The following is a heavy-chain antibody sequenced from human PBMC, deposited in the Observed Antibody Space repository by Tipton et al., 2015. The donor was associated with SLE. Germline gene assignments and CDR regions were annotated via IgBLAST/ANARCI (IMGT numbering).Heavy chain of an antibody. CDR3: ARGSGHYYGSGSYYNVDY. V-gene: IGHV1-2*06. Sequence: QSGAEVKKPGASVRGSCKASGYTFTGYYMHWVRQAPGQGLEWMGRINPNRGGTNYAQKFQGRVTMTRDTSISTAYMELSRLRSAATAVYYCARGSGHYYGSGSYYNVDYWGQGTLVTVSS. CDR2: INPNRGGT. CDR1: GYTFTGYY. D-gene: IGHD3-10*01. J-gene: IGHJ4*02.